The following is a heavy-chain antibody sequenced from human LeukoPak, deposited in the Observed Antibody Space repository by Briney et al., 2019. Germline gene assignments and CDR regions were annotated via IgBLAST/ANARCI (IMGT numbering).Heavy chain of an antibody. CDR2: IGTAGDT. J-gene: IGHJ6*03. CDR1: GFTFSSYD. V-gene: IGHV3-13*01. CDR3: ARVPVQFYYYYYMDV. Sequence: GGSLRLSCAASGFTFSSYDMHWVRQATGKGLEWVSAIGTAGDTYYPGSVKGRFTISRENAKNSLYLQMNSLRAGDTAVYYCARVPVQFYYYYYMDVWGKGTTVTVSS.